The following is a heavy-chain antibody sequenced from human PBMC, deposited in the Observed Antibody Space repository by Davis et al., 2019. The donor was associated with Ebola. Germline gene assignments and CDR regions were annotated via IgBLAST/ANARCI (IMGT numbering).Heavy chain of an antibody. J-gene: IGHJ5*02. CDR2: IIPIFGTA. CDR3: ARGLVATIGGWFDP. Sequence: SVKVSCKASGGTFSSYAISWVRQAPGQGLEWMGGIIPIFGTANYAQKFQGRVTITADESTSTAYMELSSLRSDDTAVYYCARGLVATIGGWFDPWGQGTLVTVSS. D-gene: IGHD5-12*01. V-gene: IGHV1-69*13. CDR1: GGTFSSYA.